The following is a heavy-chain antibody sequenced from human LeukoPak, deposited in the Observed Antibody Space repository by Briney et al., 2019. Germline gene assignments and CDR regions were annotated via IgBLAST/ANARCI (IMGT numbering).Heavy chain of an antibody. CDR1: GFTFSSYG. Sequence: PGRSLRLSCAASGFTFSSYGMHWVRQAPGKGLEWVAAISYDGRNKEYVDSVKGRFTISRDNSKNTLYLQMNSLSAEDTAVYNCAKDRGYSHGFDYWGQGTLVTVSS. J-gene: IGHJ4*02. CDR2: ISYDGRNK. CDR3: AKDRGYSHGFDY. V-gene: IGHV3-30*18. D-gene: IGHD5-18*01.